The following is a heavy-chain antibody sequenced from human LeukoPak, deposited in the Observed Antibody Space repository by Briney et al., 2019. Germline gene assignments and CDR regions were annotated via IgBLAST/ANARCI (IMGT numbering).Heavy chain of an antibody. D-gene: IGHD1-20*01. J-gene: IGHJ5*02. CDR3: ARDPAQYHITGARRGWFDP. CDR1: GGSFSGYY. CDR2: INHSGST. Sequence: SETLSLTCAVYGGSFSGYYLSWIRQPPGKGLEWIGEINHSGSTNYNPSLESRVTISVDTSKNQFSLKLSSVTAADTAAYYCARDPAQYHITGARRGWFDPWGQGTLVTVSS. V-gene: IGHV4-34*01.